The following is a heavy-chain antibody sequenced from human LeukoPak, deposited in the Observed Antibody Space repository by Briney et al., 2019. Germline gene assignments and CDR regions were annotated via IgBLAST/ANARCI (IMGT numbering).Heavy chain of an antibody. CDR2: IWYDGSNQ. CDR3: AKDLLVGARETHSGGDY. V-gene: IGHV3-33*06. Sequence: GGSLRLSCAASGFTFSSYGMHWVRQAPGKGLEGVAVIWYDGSNQYYEDSVKGRFTISRDNSKNTLYLQMNSLRAEDTAVYYCAKDLLVGARETHSGGDYWGQGTLVTVSS. D-gene: IGHD1-26*01. CDR1: GFTFSSYG. J-gene: IGHJ4*02.